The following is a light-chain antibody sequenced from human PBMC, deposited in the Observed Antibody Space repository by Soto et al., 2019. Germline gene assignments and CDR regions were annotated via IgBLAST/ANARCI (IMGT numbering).Light chain of an antibody. CDR3: QAWGTGGV. Sequence: QLVLPQSPSASASPGASVKLTCTLSSGHSDYAIAWHQQQPEKGPRYVMKVTSDGSHTKGDGIPDRFSGSSSGADRYLTISSLRSDDEADYYCQAWGTGGVFGGGTKLTVL. CDR1: SGHSDYA. V-gene: IGLV4-69*01. J-gene: IGLJ3*02. CDR2: VTSDGSH.